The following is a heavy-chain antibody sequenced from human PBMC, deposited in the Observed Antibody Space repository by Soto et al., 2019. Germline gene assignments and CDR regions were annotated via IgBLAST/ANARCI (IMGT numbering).Heavy chain of an antibody. Sequence: QVQLQQWGAGLLKPSETLSLTCAVYGGSFSGYYWSWIRQPPGKGLEWIGEINHSGSTNYNPSLKSRVTISVDTSKNQFSLRLSSVTAADTAVYYCARGRVLWFGELRYYYGMDVWGRGTTVTVSS. CDR2: INHSGST. D-gene: IGHD3-10*01. V-gene: IGHV4-34*01. J-gene: IGHJ6*02. CDR3: ARGRVLWFGELRYYYGMDV. CDR1: GGSFSGYY.